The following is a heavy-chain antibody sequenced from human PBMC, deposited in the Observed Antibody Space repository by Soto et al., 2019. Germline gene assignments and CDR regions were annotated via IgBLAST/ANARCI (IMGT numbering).Heavy chain of an antibody. V-gene: IGHV1-18*04. Sequence: ASVKVSCKASGYTFTSYGTSWVRQAPGQGLEWMGWISAYNGNTNYAQKLQGRVTMTTDTSTSTAYMELRSLRSDDTAVYYCARDLITTVRGATTPPYYCYYCMGVWERGPRVAV. CDR2: ISAYNGNT. D-gene: IGHD3-10*01. J-gene: IGHJ6*01. CDR3: ARDLITTVRGATTPPYYCYYCMGV. CDR1: GYTFTSYG.